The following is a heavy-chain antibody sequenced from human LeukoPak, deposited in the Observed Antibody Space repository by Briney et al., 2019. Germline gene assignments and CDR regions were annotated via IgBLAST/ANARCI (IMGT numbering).Heavy chain of an antibody. CDR2: INPSGGTT. J-gene: IGHJ4*02. CDR3: AREPRLVGATSFGYYFDY. Sequence: ASVKVSCEASGYTFTSYYIHWVRQAPGQGLEWMGIINPSGGTTVYAQNFQGRVVMTRDTSTSTVHMDLSSLRSEDAAVYYCAREPRLVGATSFGYYFDYWGQGTLVTVSS. D-gene: IGHD1-26*01. CDR1: GYTFTSYY. V-gene: IGHV1-46*01.